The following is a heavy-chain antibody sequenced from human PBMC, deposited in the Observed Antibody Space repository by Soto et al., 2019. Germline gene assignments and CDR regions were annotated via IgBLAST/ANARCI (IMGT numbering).Heavy chain of an antibody. Sequence: SETLSVTCVFHVGSFSVYYWNWIRQPPGKGLEWIGEINHSGSTNYNPSLKSRVTISVDTSKNQFSLKLSSVTAADTAVYYCAVTYYYYGMDVWGQGTTVTVSS. V-gene: IGHV4-34*01. D-gene: IGHD2-21*02. J-gene: IGHJ6*01. CDR1: VGSFSVYY. CDR3: AVTYYYYGMDV. CDR2: INHSGST.